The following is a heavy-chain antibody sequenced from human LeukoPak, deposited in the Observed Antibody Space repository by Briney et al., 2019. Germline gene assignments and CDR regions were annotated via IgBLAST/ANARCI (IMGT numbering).Heavy chain of an antibody. D-gene: IGHD5-18*01. CDR1: GYTLTELS. J-gene: IGHJ3*02. Sequence: ASVKVSCKVSGYTLTELSMHWVRQAPGKGLEWMGGFDPEDGETIYAQKFQGRVTMTEDTSTDTAYMELSSLRSEDTAVYYCATANPPSFVDTAMDLEAFDIWGQGTMVTVSS. CDR3: ATANPPSFVDTAMDLEAFDI. CDR2: FDPEDGET. V-gene: IGHV1-24*01.